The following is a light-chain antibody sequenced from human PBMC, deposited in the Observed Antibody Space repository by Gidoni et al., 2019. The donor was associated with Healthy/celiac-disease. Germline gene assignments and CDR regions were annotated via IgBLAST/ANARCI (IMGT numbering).Light chain of an antibody. CDR2: EVS. CDR3: SSYTSSSKV. V-gene: IGLV2-14*01. Sequence: QSALTQPASVSGSPGQSITISCTGTSSDVGGYNYVSWYQQHPGKAPKLMSYEVSNRPSGVSNRFSVSKSGNTASLTISGLQAEDDADYYCSSYTSSSKVFGGGTKLTVL. J-gene: IGLJ2*01. CDR1: SSDVGGYNY.